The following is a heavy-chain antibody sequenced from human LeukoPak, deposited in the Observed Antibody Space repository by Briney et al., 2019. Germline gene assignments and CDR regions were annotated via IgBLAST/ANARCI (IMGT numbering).Heavy chain of an antibody. CDR3: ARGIYYYYDSSGQDY. CDR2: INPNSGGT. Sequence: ASVKVSCKASGYTFTDYYLHWVRQAPGKGLEWMGWINPNSGGTNYAQKFQGRVTMTRDTSISTAYMELSRLRSDDTAVYYCARGIYYYYDSSGQDYWGQGTLVTVSS. D-gene: IGHD3-22*01. CDR1: GYTFTDYY. V-gene: IGHV1-2*02. J-gene: IGHJ4*02.